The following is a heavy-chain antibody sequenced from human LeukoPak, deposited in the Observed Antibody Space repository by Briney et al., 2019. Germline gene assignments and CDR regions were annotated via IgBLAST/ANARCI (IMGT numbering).Heavy chain of an antibody. J-gene: IGHJ4*02. Sequence: SETLSLTCTVSGGSISSYYWSWIRQSPGKGLECIGYIHYTGSTNYNPSLKSRVTISVETSKNQFSLKLKSVTAADTAVYYCAREEALGSGSFDYWGQGTLVTVSS. CDR2: IHYTGST. V-gene: IGHV4-59*01. CDR1: GGSISSYY. D-gene: IGHD1-26*01. CDR3: AREEALGSGSFDY.